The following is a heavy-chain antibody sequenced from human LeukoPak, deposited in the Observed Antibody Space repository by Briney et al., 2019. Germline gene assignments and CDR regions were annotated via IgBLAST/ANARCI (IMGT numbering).Heavy chain of an antibody. CDR1: GGSISSYY. CDR2: IYYSGNT. V-gene: IGHV4-59*01. D-gene: IGHD3-3*01. Sequence: SETLSLTCTVSGGSISSYYWSWIRQPPGKGLEWIGYIYYSGNTNYNPSLKSRVTISVDTSKNQFSLKLSSVTAADTAVYYCASYDFWSGYSSLWDAAGWFDPWGQGTLVTVSS. CDR3: ASYDFWSGYSSLWDAAGWFDP. J-gene: IGHJ5*02.